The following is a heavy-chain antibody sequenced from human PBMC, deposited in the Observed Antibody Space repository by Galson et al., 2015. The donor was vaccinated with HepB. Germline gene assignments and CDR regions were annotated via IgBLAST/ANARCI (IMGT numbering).Heavy chain of an antibody. V-gene: IGHV3-15*01. CDR1: GFTFSKAW. J-gene: IGHJ4*02. Sequence: SLRLSCAASGFTFSKAWMTWIRQAPGKGLQWVGRIKSKADGATTEYAASVKDRFTISRDDSKNKFYLQMNSLKGEGTAVYYCATASVTYFDYWGLGTRVIVSS. CDR2: IKSKADGATT. D-gene: IGHD2-21*02. CDR3: ATASVTYFDY.